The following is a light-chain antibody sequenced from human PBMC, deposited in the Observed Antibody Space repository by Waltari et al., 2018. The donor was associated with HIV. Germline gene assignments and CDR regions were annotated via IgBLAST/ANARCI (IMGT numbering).Light chain of an antibody. CDR3: CSYTGSDTWV. Sequence: QSALTQPRSVSGPPGPSVTISCTGTSSDVGGYNFVSWYQQHPCKAPKLVIYDVSKWPSGVPDRFSGSKSGNTASLTSSWLQAEDEADYYGCSYTGSDTWVFGGGTELSVL. CDR2: DVS. CDR1: SSDVGGYNF. V-gene: IGLV2-11*01. J-gene: IGLJ3*02.